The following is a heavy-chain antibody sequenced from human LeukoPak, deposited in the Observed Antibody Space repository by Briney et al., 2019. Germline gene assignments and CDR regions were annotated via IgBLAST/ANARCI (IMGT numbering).Heavy chain of an antibody. CDR2: IIPIFGTA. Sequence: SVKVSCKASGGTFSSYAISWVRQAPGQGLEWMGGIIPIFGTANYAQKFQGRVTITADESTSTAYMELSRLRSDDTAVYYCARDPPRIAAAGTSDYWGQGTLVIVSS. CDR1: GGTFSSYA. D-gene: IGHD6-13*01. CDR3: ARDPPRIAAAGTSDY. V-gene: IGHV1-69*13. J-gene: IGHJ4*02.